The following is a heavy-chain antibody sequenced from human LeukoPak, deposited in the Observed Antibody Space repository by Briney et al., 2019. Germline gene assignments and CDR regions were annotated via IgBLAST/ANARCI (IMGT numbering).Heavy chain of an antibody. CDR1: GDSISHYY. J-gene: IGHJ6*03. D-gene: IGHD3-10*01. CDR3: ARFISPESYFYFSYYYYMDV. CDR2: IYHTGST. V-gene: IGHV4-59*01. Sequence: SETLSLTCTVSGDSISHYYWTWVRQPPGKGLEWIAYIYHTGSTNYNPSLQSRVIISLDKSKNQLSLKLRTVTAADTAVYYCARFISPESYFYFSYYYYMDVWGKGTTVTVSS.